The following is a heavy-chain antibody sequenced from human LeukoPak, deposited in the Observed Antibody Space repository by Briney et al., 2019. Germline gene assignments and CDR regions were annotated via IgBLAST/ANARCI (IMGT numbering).Heavy chain of an antibody. J-gene: IGHJ6*03. Sequence: PSETLSLTCAVYGGSFSGYYWSWIRQPPGKGLEWIGEISHSGSTNYNPSLKSRVTISVDTSKNQFSLKLSSVTAADTAVYYCARGYARFNYYYMDVWDKGTTVTVSS. CDR1: GGSFSGYY. V-gene: IGHV4-34*01. CDR3: ARGYARFNYYYMDV. D-gene: IGHD3-3*01. CDR2: ISHSGST.